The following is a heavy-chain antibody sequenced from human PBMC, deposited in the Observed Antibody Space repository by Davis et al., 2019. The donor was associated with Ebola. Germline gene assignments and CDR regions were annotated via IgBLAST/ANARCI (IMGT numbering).Heavy chain of an antibody. Sequence: PGGSLRLSCAASGLSFRSFWMTWVRQGPGKRLEWVANINQEGTEKSYVDSVRGRFTISRDNANNSVSLHMRSLRVDDTGVYYCATGLWNYDQWGQGTLVTVSS. D-gene: IGHD1-1*01. J-gene: IGHJ5*02. CDR2: INQEGTEK. V-gene: IGHV3-7*01. CDR1: GLSFRSFW. CDR3: ATGLWNYDQ.